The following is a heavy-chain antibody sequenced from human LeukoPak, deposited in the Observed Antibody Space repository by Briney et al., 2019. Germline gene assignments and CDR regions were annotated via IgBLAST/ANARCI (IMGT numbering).Heavy chain of an antibody. CDR1: GFTFSSFG. J-gene: IGHJ6*02. D-gene: IGHD2-15*01. CDR2: ICYDGSNK. Sequence: GGSLRLSCAASGFTFSSFGMHWVRQAPGKGLEWVAVICYDGSNKYYADSVKGRFTISRDNSKNTLYLQMSSLRAEDTAVYYCARDGDIAPTDVWGQGTTVTVSS. V-gene: IGHV3-33*01. CDR3: ARDGDIAPTDV.